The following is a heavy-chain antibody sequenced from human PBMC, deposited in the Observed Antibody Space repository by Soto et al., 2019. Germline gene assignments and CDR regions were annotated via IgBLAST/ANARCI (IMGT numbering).Heavy chain of an antibody. J-gene: IGHJ4*02. Sequence: GGSLRLSCAASGFTFSSYAMSWVRQAPGKGLEWVSAISGSGGSTYYADSVKGRFTISRDNSKNTLYLQMNSLRAEDTAVYYCAKDHPNYDILSYYFDYWGQGTLVTVSS. V-gene: IGHV3-23*01. CDR1: GFTFSSYA. D-gene: IGHD3-9*01. CDR3: AKDHPNYDILSYYFDY. CDR2: ISGSGGST.